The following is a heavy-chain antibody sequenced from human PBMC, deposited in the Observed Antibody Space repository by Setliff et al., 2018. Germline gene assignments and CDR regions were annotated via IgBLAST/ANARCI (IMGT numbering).Heavy chain of an antibody. CDR2: IRYDGSYE. Sequence: RLSCTASESTFSSFGMHWVRQAPGKGLEWVGFIRYDGSYEYYADSVQGRFTISRDNSKNTLFLHMNNLRPEDTALYYCAKASLAYSFGYYFDSWGQGALVTVS. CDR3: AKASLAYSFGYYFDS. CDR1: ESTFSSFG. J-gene: IGHJ4*01. D-gene: IGHD5-18*01. V-gene: IGHV3-30*02.